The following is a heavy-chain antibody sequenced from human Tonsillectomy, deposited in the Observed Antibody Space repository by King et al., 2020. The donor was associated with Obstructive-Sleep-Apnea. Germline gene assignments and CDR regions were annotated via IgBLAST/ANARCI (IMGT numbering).Heavy chain of an antibody. CDR1: GYSLTTYD. CDR3: ARGLDPDY. D-gene: IGHD1-1*01. J-gene: IGHJ4*02. V-gene: IGHV1-8*01. Sequence: QLVQSGAEVKRPGASVKVSCKASGYSLTTYDVNWVRQAPGQGLEWMGWLNPNSGKTVYAQKFQGRVTMTRDISIDTAYMELRSLTSEDTAVYYCARGLDPDYWGQGTLITVS. CDR2: LNPNSGKT.